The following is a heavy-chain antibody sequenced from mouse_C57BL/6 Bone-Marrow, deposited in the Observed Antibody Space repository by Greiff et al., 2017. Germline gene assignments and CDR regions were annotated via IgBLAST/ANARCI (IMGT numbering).Heavy chain of an antibody. Sequence: VQLQQSGPELVRPGASVKISCKASGYTFTSHWMHWVRQRPGQGLEWIGEIFPGSGSTYYNEKFKGKATLTVDTSSSTAYMQLSSLTSEDSAVYFCARGIVGYFDYWGQGTTLTVSS. CDR3: ARGIVGYFDY. CDR1: GYTFTSHW. J-gene: IGHJ2*01. CDR2: IFPGSGST. V-gene: IGHV1-56*01.